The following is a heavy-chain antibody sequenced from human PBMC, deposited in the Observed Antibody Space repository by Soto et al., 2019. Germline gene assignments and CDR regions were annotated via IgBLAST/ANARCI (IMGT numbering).Heavy chain of an antibody. Sequence: PVGSLRLSCAASGFTFSSYAMSWVRQAPGKGLEWVSYISSSSGAIYYADSVKGRFTISRDNAKNSLYLQMNSLRAEDTAVYYCARDPGYSGYDWGQGTLVTVSS. CDR1: GFTFSSYA. CDR2: ISSSSGAI. D-gene: IGHD5-12*01. CDR3: ARDPGYSGYD. J-gene: IGHJ4*02. V-gene: IGHV3-48*01.